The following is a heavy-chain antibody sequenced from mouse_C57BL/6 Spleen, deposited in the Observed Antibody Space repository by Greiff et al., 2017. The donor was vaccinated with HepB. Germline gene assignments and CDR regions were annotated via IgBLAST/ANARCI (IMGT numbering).Heavy chain of an antibody. CDR2: ISGGGGNT. V-gene: IGHV5-9*01. CDR3: ARSGGSSCPDY. CDR1: GFTFSSYT. Sequence: DVHLVESGGGLVKPGGSLKLSCAASGFTFSSYTMSWVRQTPEKRLEWVATISGGGGNTYYPDSVKGRFTISRDNAKNTLYLQMSSLRSEDTALYYCARSGGSSCPDYWGQGTTLTVSS. J-gene: IGHJ2*01. D-gene: IGHD1-1*01.